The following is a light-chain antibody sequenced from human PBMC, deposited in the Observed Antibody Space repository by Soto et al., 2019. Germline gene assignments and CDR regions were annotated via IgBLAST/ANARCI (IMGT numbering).Light chain of an antibody. CDR3: QQSYSTPPT. J-gene: IGKJ1*01. Sequence: EIVLTQSPGTLSLSPGERATLSCRASQSISSSYLAWYQQKPGQAPRLLIYDASNRATGIPARFSGSGSGTDFTLTISSLQPEDFATYYCQQSYSTPPTFGQGTKVDI. CDR2: DAS. CDR1: QSISSSY. V-gene: IGKV3-20*01.